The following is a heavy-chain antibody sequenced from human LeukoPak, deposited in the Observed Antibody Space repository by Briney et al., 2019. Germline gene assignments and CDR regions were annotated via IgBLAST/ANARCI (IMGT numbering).Heavy chain of an antibody. D-gene: IGHD2-15*01. Sequence: SVKVSCKASGSTFSSYAISWVRQAPGQGLEWMGGIIPIFGTANYAQKFQGRVTITADESTSTAYMELSSLRSEDTAVYYCARPSVDYYYGMDVWGQGTTVTVSS. CDR3: ARPSVDYYYGMDV. CDR2: IIPIFGTA. J-gene: IGHJ6*02. V-gene: IGHV1-69*13. CDR1: GSTFSSYA.